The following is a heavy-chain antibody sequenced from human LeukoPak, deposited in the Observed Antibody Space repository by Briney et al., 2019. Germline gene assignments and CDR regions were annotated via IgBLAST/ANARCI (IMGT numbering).Heavy chain of an antibody. J-gene: IGHJ1*01. D-gene: IGHD4-11*01. V-gene: IGHV3-33*01. CDR2: IWYDGSNK. CDR3: ARDGGYSNYVSLLPQH. Sequence: PGGSLRLSCAASGFTFSSYGMHWVRQAPGKGLEWVAVIWYDGSNKYYADSVKGRFTISRDNSKNTLYLQMNSLRAEDTAVYYCARDGGYSNYVSLLPQHWGQGTLVTVSS. CDR1: GFTFSSYG.